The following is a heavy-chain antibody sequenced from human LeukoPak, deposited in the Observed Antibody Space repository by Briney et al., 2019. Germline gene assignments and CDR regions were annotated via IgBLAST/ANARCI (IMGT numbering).Heavy chain of an antibody. J-gene: IGHJ5*02. D-gene: IGHD3-3*01. Sequence: GGPLRFSCAASGLTFRTYWMSGVRQAPGKGREWVANIKQDGRGKYYVDSVKGGFTISGDNAKKSLYLQMNSLRAEDTAVYYCASGFLDDFWSGHSWGQGTLVTVSS. V-gene: IGHV3-7*01. CDR3: ASGFLDDFWSGHS. CDR2: IKQDGRGK. CDR1: GLTFRTYW.